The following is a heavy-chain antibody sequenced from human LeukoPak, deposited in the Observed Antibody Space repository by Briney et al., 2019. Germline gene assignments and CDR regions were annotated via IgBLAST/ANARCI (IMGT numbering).Heavy chain of an antibody. Sequence: PGGSLRLSCAASGFTFSSYSMNWVRQAPGKGLEWVSVIYSGGSTYYADSVKGRFTISRDNSKNTLYLQMNSLRAEDTAVYYCARVKVDISYYYYYMDVWGKGTTVTISS. J-gene: IGHJ6*03. V-gene: IGHV3-66*01. CDR3: ARVKVDISYYYYYMDV. D-gene: IGHD5-12*01. CDR2: IYSGGST. CDR1: GFTFSSYS.